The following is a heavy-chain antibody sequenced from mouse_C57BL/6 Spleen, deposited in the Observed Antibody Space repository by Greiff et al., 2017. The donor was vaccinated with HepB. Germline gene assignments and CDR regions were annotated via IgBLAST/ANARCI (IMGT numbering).Heavy chain of an antibody. CDR1: GFNIKDYY. V-gene: IGHV14-1*01. CDR3: STGYDGSRPYWYFDV. D-gene: IGHD1-1*01. CDR2: IDPEDGDT. J-gene: IGHJ1*03. Sequence: EVQLQQSGAELVRPGASVKLSCTASGFNIKDYYMHWVKQRPEQGLEWIGRIDPEDGDTEYAPKFQGKATMTADTSSNTAYLQLSSLTSEDTAVYYCSTGYDGSRPYWYFDVWGTGTTVTVSA.